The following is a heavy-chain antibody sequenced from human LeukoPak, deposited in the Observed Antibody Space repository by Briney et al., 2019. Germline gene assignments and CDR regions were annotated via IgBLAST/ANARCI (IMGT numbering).Heavy chain of an antibody. CDR1: GGTFSSYA. CDR3: ARDQDEVFDYYDSSGRAPILFDP. D-gene: IGHD3-22*01. V-gene: IGHV1-69*04. J-gene: IGHJ5*02. CDR2: IIPILGIA. Sequence: GASVKVSCKASGGTFSSYAISWVRQAPGQGLEWMGRIIPILGIANYAQKFQGRVTITAVKSTSTAYMELSSLRSEDTAVYYCARDQDEVFDYYDSSGRAPILFDPWGQGTLVTVSS.